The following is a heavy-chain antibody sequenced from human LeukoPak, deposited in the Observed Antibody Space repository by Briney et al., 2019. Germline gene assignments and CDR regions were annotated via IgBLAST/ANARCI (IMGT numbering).Heavy chain of an antibody. D-gene: IGHD4-23*01. Sequence: ASVKVSCKAPGYTFTSYGISWVRQAPGQGLEWMGWMNPNSGNTGYAQKFQGRVTITRNTSISTAYMELSSLRSEDTAVYYCARAGRATVVTPYYYYYMDVWGKGTTVTVSS. CDR2: MNPNSGNT. J-gene: IGHJ6*03. CDR3: ARAGRATVVTPYYYYYMDV. V-gene: IGHV1-8*03. CDR1: GYTFTSYG.